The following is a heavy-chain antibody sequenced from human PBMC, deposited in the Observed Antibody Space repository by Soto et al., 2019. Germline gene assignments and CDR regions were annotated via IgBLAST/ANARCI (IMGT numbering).Heavy chain of an antibody. CDR1: GGSIRSGGHS. CDR2: IYYIGRT. D-gene: IGHD2-15*01. CDR3: VVGLEDVVGGQLDY. V-gene: IGHV4-30-4*08. Sequence: QMQLQESGPGLVKPSQTLSLTCTVSGGSIRSGGHSWTWIRQLPGQGLEWIGYIYYIGRTYYSPSLQSRLTISVHTSQNQCSLRLTTVTPADTAVYYCVVGLEDVVGGQLDYWGQGALVTVSS. J-gene: IGHJ4*02.